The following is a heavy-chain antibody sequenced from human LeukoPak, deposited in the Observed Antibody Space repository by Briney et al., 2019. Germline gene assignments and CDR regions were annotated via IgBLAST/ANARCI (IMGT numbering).Heavy chain of an antibody. V-gene: IGHV4-4*07. CDR3: AKWDTAMENDY. CDR1: GGSISSYY. J-gene: IGHJ4*02. Sequence: KASETLSLTCTVSGGSISSYYWSWIRQPAGKGLEWIGRIHTSGSTNYSPSLKSRVTMSVDTSKNQFSLKLSSVTAADTAVYYCAKWDTAMENDYWGQGTLVTVSS. CDR2: IHTSGST. D-gene: IGHD5-18*01.